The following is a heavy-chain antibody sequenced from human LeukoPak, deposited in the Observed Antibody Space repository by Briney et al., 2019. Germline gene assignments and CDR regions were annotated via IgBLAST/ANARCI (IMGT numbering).Heavy chain of an antibody. CDR1: GYTFTSYD. J-gene: IGHJ5*02. CDR2: MNPNSGNT. V-gene: IGHV1-8*01. Sequence: ASVKVSCKASGYTFTSYDINWVRQATGQGLEWMGWMNPNSGNTGYAQKFQGRVTMTRNTSISTAYMELSSLRSEDTAVYYCARDPYRTMIVVVITGWFDPWGQGTLVTVSS. CDR3: ARDPYRTMIVVVITGWFDP. D-gene: IGHD3-22*01.